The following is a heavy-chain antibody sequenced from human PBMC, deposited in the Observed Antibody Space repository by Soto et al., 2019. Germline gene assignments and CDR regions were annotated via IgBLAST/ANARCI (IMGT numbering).Heavy chain of an antibody. CDR2: ITWNSNTI. D-gene: IGHD2-15*01. Sequence: GGSLRLSCAASGFTFGDYAMHWVRQAPGKGLEWVSGITWNSNTIGYADSVKGRFTISRDNAKNSLYLQMNSLTAADTAVYYCARMSRSDYWGQGTLVTVSS. V-gene: IGHV3-9*01. CDR1: GFTFGDYA. J-gene: IGHJ4*02. CDR3: ARMSRSDY.